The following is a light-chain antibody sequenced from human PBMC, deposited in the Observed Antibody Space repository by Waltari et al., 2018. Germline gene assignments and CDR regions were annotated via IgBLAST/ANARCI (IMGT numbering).Light chain of an antibody. J-gene: IGKJ1*01. CDR3: QQSKIWPA. CDR2: GAS. CDR1: QGISSD. Sequence: EIVMTQSPATLSASPGERATLSCRASQGISSDLAWYQQKPGQAPRLLIFGASTRATGVPARFSGSGSGTEFTLTISSLQSEDFGVYYCQQSKIWPAFGQGTKVEIK. V-gene: IGKV3-15*01.